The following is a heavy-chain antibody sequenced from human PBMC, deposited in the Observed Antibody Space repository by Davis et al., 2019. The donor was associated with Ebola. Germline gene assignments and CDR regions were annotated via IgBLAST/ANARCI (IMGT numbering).Heavy chain of an antibody. J-gene: IGHJ4*02. V-gene: IGHV1-2*02. CDR2: INPNSGGT. Sequence: AASVKVSCKASGGTFSSYGVNWVRRAPGQGLEWMGWINPNSGGTNNAQKFQGRVTMTRGTSISTAYMELNSLRSDDTAVYYCARAVPATQNLDHWGQGTLVTVSS. CDR1: GGTFSSYG. D-gene: IGHD2-15*01. CDR3: ARAVPATQNLDH.